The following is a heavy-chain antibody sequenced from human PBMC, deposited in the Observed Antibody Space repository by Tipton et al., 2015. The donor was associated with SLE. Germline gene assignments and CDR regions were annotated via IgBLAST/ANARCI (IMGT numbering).Heavy chain of an antibody. CDR2: INSDGSST. CDR1: GFTFSSHW. Sequence: SLRLSCAASGFTFSSHWMHWVRQAPGKGLVWVSRINSDGSSTSYADSVKGRFTISRDNAKNTLYLQMNSLRAEDTAVYYCVRFSYGDYALDYWGQGTLVTVSS. V-gene: IGHV3-74*01. CDR3: VRFSYGDYALDY. J-gene: IGHJ4*02. D-gene: IGHD4-17*01.